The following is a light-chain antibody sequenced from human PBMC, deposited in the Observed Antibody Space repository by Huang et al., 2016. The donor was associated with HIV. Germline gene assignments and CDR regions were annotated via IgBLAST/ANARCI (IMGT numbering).Light chain of an antibody. J-gene: IGKJ4*01. CDR3: QQYNNWPPLLT. V-gene: IGKV3-15*01. Sequence: EIVLTQSPATLSLSPGERAALSCRATQSINNNLAWYQQKPGQSPRLLIYGASTRATGIPARVRGRGSGTEFTLTISSLQSEDFAVYYCQQYNNWPPLLTFGGGTKVEIK. CDR2: GAS. CDR1: QSINNN.